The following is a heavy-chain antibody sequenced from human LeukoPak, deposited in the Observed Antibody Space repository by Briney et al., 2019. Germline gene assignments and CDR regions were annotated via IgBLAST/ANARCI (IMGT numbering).Heavy chain of an antibody. CDR2: IYPGDSDT. CDR1: GYSFTSYW. J-gene: IGHJ3*02. D-gene: IGHD3-16*01. V-gene: IGHV5-51*01. Sequence: GESLKISRQGSGYSFTSYWIGLVRQMPGKGLEWMGIIYPGDSDTRYSPSFQRQITISADNSNSIAYLQRSRLTASDTAMYYCARRGLGDAFDIWGQGTIVTVSS. CDR3: ARRGLGDAFDI.